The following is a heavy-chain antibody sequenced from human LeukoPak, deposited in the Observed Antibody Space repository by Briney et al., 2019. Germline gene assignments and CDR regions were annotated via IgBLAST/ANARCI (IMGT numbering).Heavy chain of an antibody. J-gene: IGHJ4*02. CDR3: AKEPLSIFVGTFYF. CDR2: ISGSGGST. V-gene: IGHV3-23*01. CDR1: GFTFSSYA. D-gene: IGHD2-21*01. Sequence: GGSLRLSCAASGFTFSSYAMSWVRQAPGKGLEWVSAISGSGGSTHYADSVKGRFTISRDNSKNTLYLQMNSLRAEDTAVYYSAKEPLSIFVGTFYFWGQGTLVTVSS.